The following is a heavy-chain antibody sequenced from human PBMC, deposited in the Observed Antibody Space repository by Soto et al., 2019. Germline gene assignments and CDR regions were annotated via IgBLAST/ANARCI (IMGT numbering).Heavy chain of an antibody. CDR1: GGSISSYY. D-gene: IGHD6-19*01. J-gene: IGHJ6*02. CDR2: IYYSGST. V-gene: IGHV4-59*01. CDR3: ARGIAVAGLRYYYYYYGMDV. Sequence: SETLSLTCTVSGGSISSYYWSWIRQPPGKGLEWIGYIYYSGSTNYNPSLKSRVTISVDTSKNQFSLKLSSVTAADTAVYYCARGIAVAGLRYYYYYYGMDVWGQGTTDTVSS.